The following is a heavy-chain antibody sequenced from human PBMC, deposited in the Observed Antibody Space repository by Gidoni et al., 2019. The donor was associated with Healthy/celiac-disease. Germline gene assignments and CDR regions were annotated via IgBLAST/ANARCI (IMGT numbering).Heavy chain of an antibody. CDR3: AREPPSIAAKAGSFDY. V-gene: IGHV3-33*01. Sequence: QVQLVESGGGVVQPGRSLRRSCAASGFSCSSYGIPWVRQAPGKGLEWVAVIWYDGSNKYYADSVKGRFTISRDNSKNTLYLQMNSLRAEDTAVYYCAREPPSIAAKAGSFDYWGQGTLVTVSS. D-gene: IGHD6-6*01. J-gene: IGHJ4*02. CDR2: IWYDGSNK. CDR1: GFSCSSYG.